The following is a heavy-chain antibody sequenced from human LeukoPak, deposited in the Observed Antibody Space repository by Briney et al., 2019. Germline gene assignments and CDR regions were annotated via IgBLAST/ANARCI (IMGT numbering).Heavy chain of an antibody. V-gene: IGHV4-59*08. CDR1: GGSISSYY. CDR2: IYYSGST. J-gene: IGHJ3*02. Sequence: SETLSLTCTVSGGSISSYYWSWIRQPPGKGLEWIGYIYYSGSTNYNPSLKSRVTISVDTSKNQFSLKLSSATAADTAVYYCAGLKPYYDSSGYYGTDVAFDIWGQGTMVTVSS. D-gene: IGHD3-22*01. CDR3: AGLKPYYDSSGYYGTDVAFDI.